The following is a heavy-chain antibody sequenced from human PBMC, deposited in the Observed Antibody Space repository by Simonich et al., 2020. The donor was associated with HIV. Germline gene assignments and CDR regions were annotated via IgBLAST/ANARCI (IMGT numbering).Heavy chain of an antibody. CDR1: GFSLSTSGVG. Sequence: ITLRESGPPLVNPTQTLTLTCTFSGFSLSTSGVGVGWIRQPPGKALEWLALIHWNDYKSYSPSLKSRLTITKDTSKNQVVLTMTNMDPVDTATYYCAHLYDSSGYYYVFFQHWGQGTLVTVSS. D-gene: IGHD3-22*01. CDR3: AHLYDSSGYYYVFFQH. V-gene: IGHV2-5*01. J-gene: IGHJ1*01. CDR2: IHWNDYK.